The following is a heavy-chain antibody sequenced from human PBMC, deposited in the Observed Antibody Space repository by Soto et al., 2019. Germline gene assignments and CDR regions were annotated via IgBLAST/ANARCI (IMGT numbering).Heavy chain of an antibody. CDR2: IKQDGSEK. J-gene: IGHJ6*02. D-gene: IGHD7-27*01. V-gene: IGHV3-7*03. CDR1: GFTFSSYW. CDR3: AREGVTGSYYYYYGMDV. Sequence: EVQLVESGGGLDQPGGSLRLSCAASGFTFSSYWMSWVRQAPGKGLEWVANIKQDGSEKYYVDSVKGRFTISRDNAKNSLYLQMNSLRAEDTAVYYCAREGVTGSYYYYYGMDVWGQGTTVTVSS.